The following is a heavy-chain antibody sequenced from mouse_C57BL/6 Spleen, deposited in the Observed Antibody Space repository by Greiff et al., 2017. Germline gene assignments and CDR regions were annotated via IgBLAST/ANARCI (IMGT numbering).Heavy chain of an antibody. CDR2: IWSDGST. J-gene: IGHJ2*01. V-gene: IGHV2-6*03. CDR3: ARSTGTGGQGYFDY. Sequence: VKLVESGPGLVAPSQSLSITCTVSGFSLTSYGVHWVRQPPGKGLEWLVVIWSDGSTTYNSALKSRLSISKDNSKSQVFLKMNSLQTDDTAMYYCARSTGTGGQGYFDYWGQGTTLTVSS. D-gene: IGHD4-1*02. CDR1: GFSLTSYG.